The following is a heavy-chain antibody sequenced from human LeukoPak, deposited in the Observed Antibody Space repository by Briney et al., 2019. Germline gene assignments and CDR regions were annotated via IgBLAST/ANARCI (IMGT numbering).Heavy chain of an antibody. J-gene: IGHJ6*02. CDR3: ARDRDFWGYGGMDV. CDR2: IAYHGTND. V-gene: IGHV3-30-3*01. D-gene: IGHD3-3*01. Sequence: GRSLRLSCVASGFNFSNHAMHWVRQTPGKGPECVAVIAYHGTNDYEADSVKGRFTTSRDNSKNRLYLQMKSLTPEDTAVYYCARDRDFWGYGGMDVWGQGTTVTVSS. CDR1: GFNFSNHA.